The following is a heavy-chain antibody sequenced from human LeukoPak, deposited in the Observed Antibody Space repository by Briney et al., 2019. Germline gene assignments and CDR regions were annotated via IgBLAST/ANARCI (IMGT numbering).Heavy chain of an antibody. CDR1: GGSISSSNW. Sequence: SETLSLTCAVSGGSISSSNWWSWVRQPPGKGLEWIGEIYHSGSTNYNPSLKSRVTISVDKSKNQFSLKLGSVTAADTAVYYCARDNGAIRAYYYHGMDVWGQGTTVTVSS. D-gene: IGHD2-8*01. CDR3: ARDNGAIRAYYYHGMDV. CDR2: IYHSGST. V-gene: IGHV4-4*02. J-gene: IGHJ6*02.